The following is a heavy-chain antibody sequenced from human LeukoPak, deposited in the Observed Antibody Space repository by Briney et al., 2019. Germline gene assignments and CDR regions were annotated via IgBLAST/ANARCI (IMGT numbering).Heavy chain of an antibody. J-gene: IGHJ4*02. D-gene: IGHD3-10*01. Sequence: GGSLRLSCAASGFTFSSYWMTWVRQAPGKGLEWVANIKQDGSEKYYVDSVKGRFTISRDNAKNSLYLQMNSLSAEDTAAYYCARGFRALDYWGQGTLVTVSS. V-gene: IGHV3-7*01. CDR3: ARGFRALDY. CDR2: IKQDGSEK. CDR1: GFTFSSYW.